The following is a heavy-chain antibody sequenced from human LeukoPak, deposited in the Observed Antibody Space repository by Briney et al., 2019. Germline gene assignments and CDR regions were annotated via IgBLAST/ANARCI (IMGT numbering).Heavy chain of an antibody. V-gene: IGHV3-48*03. CDR3: ARGLPWGAFDY. D-gene: IGHD1-26*01. J-gene: IGHJ4*02. CDR2: ISSSGSTI. Sequence: GGSLRLSCAASGFTFSSYEMNWVRHAPGKGLEWISYISSSGSTIFYADSVKGRFTISRDNAKNSLYLQMNSLRAEDTAVYYCARGLPWGAFDYWGQGTLVTVSS. CDR1: GFTFSSYE.